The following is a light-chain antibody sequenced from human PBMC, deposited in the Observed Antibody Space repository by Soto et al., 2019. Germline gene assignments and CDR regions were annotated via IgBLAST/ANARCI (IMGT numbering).Light chain of an antibody. CDR1: QSISTY. CDR3: QQSYSTPRT. J-gene: IGKJ2*01. CDR2: AAS. V-gene: IGKV1-39*01. Sequence: DIQMTQSPSSLSASVGDRVTITCRASQSISTYLNWYQQKPGKAPKLLIYAASSFQSGVPSRFGGSGSGTDLTLTISSLQPEDFATYYCQQSYSTPRTFGQGTKLEIK.